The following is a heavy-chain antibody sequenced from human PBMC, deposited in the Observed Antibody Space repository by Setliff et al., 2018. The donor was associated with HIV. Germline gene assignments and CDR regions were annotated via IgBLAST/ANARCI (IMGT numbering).Heavy chain of an antibody. CDR3: AQAQTSVSGSYYQYLQH. Sequence: GGSLRLSCAASGFTFSIYWMSWVRQGPGKGLEWVSTIGAAGYPTHYADSVKGRFTISRDNSKNTLYLRMNSLRAEDTAVYYCAQAQTSVSGSYYQYLQHWGQGTLVTVSS. J-gene: IGHJ1*01. D-gene: IGHD3-10*01. CDR1: GFTFSIYW. V-gene: IGHV3-23*01. CDR2: IGAAGYPT.